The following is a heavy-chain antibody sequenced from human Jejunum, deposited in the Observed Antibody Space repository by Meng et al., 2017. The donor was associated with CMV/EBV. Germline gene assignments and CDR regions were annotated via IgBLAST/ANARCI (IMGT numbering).Heavy chain of an antibody. Sequence: GDSVSSDRVTWNWIRQSPSRGLEWLGRTYYRSNWSNDYAVSVKSRITINADTSKNQFSLQLTSLTPEDTAVYYCVRGSTTGGFDPWGQGTLVTVSS. V-gene: IGHV6-1*01. CDR3: VRGSTTGGFDP. CDR1: GDSVSSDRVT. D-gene: IGHD1-1*01. J-gene: IGHJ5*02. CDR2: TYYRSNWSN.